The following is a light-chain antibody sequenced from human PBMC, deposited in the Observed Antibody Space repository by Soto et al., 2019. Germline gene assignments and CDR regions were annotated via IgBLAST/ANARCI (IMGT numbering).Light chain of an antibody. J-gene: IGKJ4*01. CDR1: QGIGIY. Sequence: DIPMTQSPSSLSASVGDRVTITCRASQGIGIYLAWYQQRPGKVPKLLISSASTLQSGVPSRFSGSASGTHFTLTISSLQPEDVATYYCQKCDSAPLTFGGGTKVDIK. CDR3: QKCDSAPLT. CDR2: SAS. V-gene: IGKV1-27*01.